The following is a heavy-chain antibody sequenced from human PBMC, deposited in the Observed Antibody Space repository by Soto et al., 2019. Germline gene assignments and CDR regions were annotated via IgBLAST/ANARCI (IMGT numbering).Heavy chain of an antibody. Sequence: PSETLSLTCAVYGGSFSGYYSSWIRQPPGKGLEWIGEINHSGSTNYNPSLKSRVTISVDTSKTQFSLKLSSVTAADTAVYYCARGLLPGKTILWYGTNAFWSVKGYYYGMDVWGQGTKVT. J-gene: IGHJ6*02. D-gene: IGHD3-3*01. CDR2: INHSGST. CDR1: GGSFSGYY. V-gene: IGHV4-34*01. CDR3: ARGLLPGKTILWYGTNAFWSVKGYYYGMDV.